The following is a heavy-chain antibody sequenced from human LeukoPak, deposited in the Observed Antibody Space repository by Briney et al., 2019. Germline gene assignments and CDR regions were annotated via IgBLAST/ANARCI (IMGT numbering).Heavy chain of an antibody. CDR3: AKRGVVIRVILVGFHKEAYYFDS. CDR2: ISGSGGST. Sequence: GGSLRLSCAVSGITLSNYGMSWVRQAPGKGLEWVAGISGSGGSTYYADSVKGRFAISGDNPKNTLYLQMNSLRAEDTAVYFCAKRGVVIRVILVGFHKEAYYFDSWGQGALVTVSS. J-gene: IGHJ4*02. D-gene: IGHD3-10*01. CDR1: GITLSNYG. V-gene: IGHV3-23*01.